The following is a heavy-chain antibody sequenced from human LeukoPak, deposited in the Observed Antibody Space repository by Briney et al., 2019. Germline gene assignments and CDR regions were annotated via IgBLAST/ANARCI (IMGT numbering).Heavy chain of an antibody. D-gene: IGHD3-22*01. Sequence: SETLSLTCTVSGGSISSYYWTWIRQPAGKGLEWIGRIYTTGSTNYNPSLNSRVTMSVDTSKNQFSLKLSSVTAADTAAYYCARERPTGYYYDSSGYYVDAFDIWGQGTMVTVSS. V-gene: IGHV4-4*07. CDR1: GGSISSYY. J-gene: IGHJ3*02. CDR2: IYTTGST. CDR3: ARERPTGYYYDSSGYYVDAFDI.